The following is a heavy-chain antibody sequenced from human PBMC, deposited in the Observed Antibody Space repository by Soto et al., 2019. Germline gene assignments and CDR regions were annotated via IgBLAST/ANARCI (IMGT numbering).Heavy chain of an antibody. D-gene: IGHD3-9*01. CDR2: FDPEDGET. V-gene: IGHV1-24*01. CDR1: GYTLTELS. Sequence: ASVKVSCKVSGYTLTELSMHWVRQAPGKGLEWMGGFDPEDGETIYAQKFQGRVTMTEDTSTDTAYMELSSLRSEDTAVYYCATAGEMAKIFRYWGQGTLVTVSS. J-gene: IGHJ4*02. CDR3: ATAGEMAKIFRY.